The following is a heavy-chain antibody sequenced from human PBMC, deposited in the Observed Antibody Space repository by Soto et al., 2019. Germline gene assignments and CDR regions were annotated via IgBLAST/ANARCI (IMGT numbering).Heavy chain of an antibody. J-gene: IGHJ4*02. Sequence: GVSLRLSCAASGFTVSSNFMNWVRQAPGKGLEWLSVIFPGGSTYYADSMKGRFTISRDISKNTVFLQMNSLRAEDTAVYFCARRALTDVFVVYWGQGTLVTAPQ. CDR3: ARRALTDVFVVY. D-gene: IGHD3-10*02. V-gene: IGHV3-66*01. CDR2: IFPGGST. CDR1: GFTVSSNF.